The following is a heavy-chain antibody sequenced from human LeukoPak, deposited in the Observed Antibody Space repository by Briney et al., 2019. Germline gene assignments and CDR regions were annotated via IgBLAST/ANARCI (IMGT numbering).Heavy chain of an antibody. CDR2: ISAYNGNT. CDR1: GYTFTSYG. V-gene: IGHV1-18*01. D-gene: IGHD3-3*01. J-gene: IGHJ4*02. Sequence: GASVKVSCKASGYTFTSYGISWVRQAPGQGLEWMGWISAYNGNTNYAQKFQGRVTITADESTSTAYMELSSLRSEDTAVYYCARGYDFWSGLSPRYYFDYWGQGTLVTVSS. CDR3: ARGYDFWSGLSPRYYFDY.